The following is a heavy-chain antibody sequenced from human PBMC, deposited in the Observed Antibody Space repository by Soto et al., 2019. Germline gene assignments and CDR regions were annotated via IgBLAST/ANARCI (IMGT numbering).Heavy chain of an antibody. Sequence: KPSETLSLTCTVSGGSISSYYWSWIRQPPGKGLEWIGYIYYSGSTNYNPSLKSRVTISVDTSKNQFSLKLSSVTAADTAVYYCARRYGASFDDWGQGTLVTVSS. D-gene: IGHD4-17*01. V-gene: IGHV4-59*01. CDR3: ARRYGASFDD. CDR2: IYYSGST. CDR1: GGSISSYY. J-gene: IGHJ4*02.